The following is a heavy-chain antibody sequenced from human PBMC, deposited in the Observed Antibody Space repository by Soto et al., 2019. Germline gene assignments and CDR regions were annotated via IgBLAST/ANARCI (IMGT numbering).Heavy chain of an antibody. CDR3: ARDPSEDCSCTRFYGLVNWFDP. CDR2: IYHSGST. D-gene: IGHD2-2*01. J-gene: IGHJ5*02. Sequence: SETLSLTCAVSGGSISSSNWWSWVRQPPGKGLEWIGEIYHSGSTNYNPSLKSRVTISVDKSKNQFSLKLSSVTAADTAVYYCARDPSEDCSCTRFYGLVNWFDPWGKATLVT. CDR1: GGSISSSNW. V-gene: IGHV4-4*02.